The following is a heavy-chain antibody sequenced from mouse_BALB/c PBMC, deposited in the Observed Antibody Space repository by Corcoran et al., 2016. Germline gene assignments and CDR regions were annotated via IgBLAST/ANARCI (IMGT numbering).Heavy chain of an antibody. CDR3: ANWDWYFDV. Sequence: EVQLQQSEAELVKPGASVKLSLTASGIHIKDTYMHWVKQRPEQGLEWIGRIDPANGNTKYDTKFQGKATITADTSSNTAYLQLSSLTSEDTAVYYCANWDWYFDVWGAGTTVTVSS. V-gene: IGHV14-3*02. J-gene: IGHJ1*01. CDR2: IDPANGNT. D-gene: IGHD4-1*01. CDR1: GIHIKDTY.